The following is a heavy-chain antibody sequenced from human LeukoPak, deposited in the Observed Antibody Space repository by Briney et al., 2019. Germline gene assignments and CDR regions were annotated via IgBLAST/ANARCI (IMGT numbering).Heavy chain of an antibody. D-gene: IGHD3-22*01. Sequence: GGSLRLSCAASGFTVGSNYMSWVRQAPGKGLEWVSIIYRGGSTNYADSVKGRFTISRATSKNTLYLQMNSLRAEDTAVYYCARLSANSSAYFFYYWGQGTLVTVSS. CDR2: IYRGGST. J-gene: IGHJ4*02. CDR3: ARLSANSSAYFFYY. V-gene: IGHV3-66*04. CDR1: GFTVGSNY.